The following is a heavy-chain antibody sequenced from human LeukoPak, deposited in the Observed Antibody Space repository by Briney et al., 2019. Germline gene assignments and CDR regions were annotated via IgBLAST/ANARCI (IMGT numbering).Heavy chain of an antibody. CDR1: GFTFSSYW. J-gene: IGHJ1*01. Sequence: GGSLRLSCAASGFTFSSYWMHWVRQAPGKGLVWLSRVNSDGNITTYADSVRGRFTISRDNSKNTLYLQMNSLRAEDTAVYYCAKNRGIVVVNLFQHWGQGTLVTVSS. V-gene: IGHV3-74*01. D-gene: IGHD3-22*01. CDR3: AKNRGIVVVNLFQH. CDR2: VNSDGNIT.